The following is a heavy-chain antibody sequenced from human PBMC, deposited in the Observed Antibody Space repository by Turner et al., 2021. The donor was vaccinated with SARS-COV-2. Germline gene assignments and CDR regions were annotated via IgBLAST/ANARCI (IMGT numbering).Heavy chain of an antibody. CDR1: VYTSTTYG. CDR2: MNPNRGHT. CDR3: AGRDSNGYVGAFDM. J-gene: IGHJ3*02. Sequence: QWQWVQTGAVVKRPGASVTVSCKASVYTSTTYGINWVRQAAGQGLGWMGWMNPNRGHTAYAQKFQGRVTSTRKTSISTVYMELSSLRSDDTAVYYCAGRDSNGYVGAFDMWGQGTMVTVSS. D-gene: IGHD4-4*01. V-gene: IGHV1-8*03.